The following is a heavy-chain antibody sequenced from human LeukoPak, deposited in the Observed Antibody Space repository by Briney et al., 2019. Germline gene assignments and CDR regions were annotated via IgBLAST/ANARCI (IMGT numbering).Heavy chain of an antibody. J-gene: IGHJ4*02. CDR2: IYYSGST. CDR1: GGSISSYY. D-gene: IGHD3-10*01. CDR3: ARVSVVTTYYFDF. Sequence: SETLSLTCTVSGGSISSYYWSWIRQPPGKGLEWIGYIYYSGSTNSNPSLKSRVTMSVDTSTNQFSLSLSSVTAADTAVYFCARVSVVTTYYFDFWGRGTLVIVSS. V-gene: IGHV4-59*01.